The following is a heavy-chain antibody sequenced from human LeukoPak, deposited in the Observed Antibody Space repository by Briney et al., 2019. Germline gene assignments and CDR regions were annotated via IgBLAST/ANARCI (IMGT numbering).Heavy chain of an antibody. CDR1: GGSITNTNY. J-gene: IGHJ6*02. Sequence: SETLSLTCGVFGGSITNTNYWTWVRQPPGKGLEWIGEVNLQGSTNYNPSLMGRVAISVDTSENHISLQLTSVTAADTAVYYCARGDVGATSIYYYYYGMDVWGQGTTVTVSS. V-gene: IGHV4-4*02. D-gene: IGHD1-26*01. CDR3: ARGDVGATSIYYYYYGMDV. CDR2: VNLQGST.